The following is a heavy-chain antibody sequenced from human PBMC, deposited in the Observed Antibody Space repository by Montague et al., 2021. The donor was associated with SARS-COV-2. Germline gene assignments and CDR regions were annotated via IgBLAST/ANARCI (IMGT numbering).Heavy chain of an antibody. V-gene: IGHV3-13*01. CDR3: ARAHADSVYHFWSGSVTSTSLDV. CDR2: IGTAGDT. J-gene: IGHJ6*04. Sequence: SLRLSCAASGFTFSSHDMHWDRQSPGKGLQWVSAIGTAGDTYYEGSVEGRFTISREDAKSSLFLQMTSLTAGDTAVYYCARAHADSVYHFWSGSVTSTSLDVWGKGTAVTVSS. D-gene: IGHD3-3*01. CDR1: GFTFSSHD.